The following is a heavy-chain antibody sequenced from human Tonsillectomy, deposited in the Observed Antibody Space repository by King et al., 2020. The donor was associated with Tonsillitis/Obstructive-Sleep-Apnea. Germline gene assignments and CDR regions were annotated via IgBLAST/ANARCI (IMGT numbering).Heavy chain of an antibody. J-gene: IGHJ3*02. CDR2: TYYRSKWYP. D-gene: IGHD3-9*01. Sequence: VQLQQSGPGLVKPSQTLSLTCAISGDSVSNKSAAWNWLRQSPSRGLEWLGRTYYRSKWYPDYAVSVKSRITINPDTSKNQYSLRLNSVTPEDTAVYYCVRERYDAFDIWGQGTLVTVSS. CDR1: GDSVSNKSAA. V-gene: IGHV6-1*01. CDR3: VRERYDAFDI.